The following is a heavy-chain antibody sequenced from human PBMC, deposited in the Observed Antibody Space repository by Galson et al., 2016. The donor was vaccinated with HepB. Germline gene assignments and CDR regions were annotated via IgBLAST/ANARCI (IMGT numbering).Heavy chain of an antibody. V-gene: IGHV3-30*03. CDR2: ISCDGSNK. J-gene: IGHJ4*02. Sequence: SLRLSCAVSGFTFSRSWVHWVCQAPGKGLEWVAVISCDGSNKYYADSVKGRFTISRDNSKNTLYLQMNSLRAEDTAVYYCARDADIVKVPAAIRADYWGQGTLVTVSS. CDR3: ARDADIVKVPAAIRADY. D-gene: IGHD2-2*02. CDR1: GFTFSRSW.